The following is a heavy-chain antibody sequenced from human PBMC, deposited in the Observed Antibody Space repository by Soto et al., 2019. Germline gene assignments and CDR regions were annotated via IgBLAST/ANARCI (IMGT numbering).Heavy chain of an antibody. CDR1: GGSISSSSYY. J-gene: IGHJ4*02. Sequence: PSETLSLTCTVSGGSISSSSYYWGWIRQPPGKGLEWIGTIYYSGSAYYNPSLKSRVTISVDTSKNQFSLKLSSVTAADTAVYFCARHPAGYQLALHHLDYWGQGTLVTVSS. D-gene: IGHD2-2*01. V-gene: IGHV4-39*01. CDR2: IYYSGSA. CDR3: ARHPAGYQLALHHLDY.